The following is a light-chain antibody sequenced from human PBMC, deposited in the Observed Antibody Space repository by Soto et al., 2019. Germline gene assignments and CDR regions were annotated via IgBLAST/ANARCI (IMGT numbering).Light chain of an antibody. CDR2: GNS. V-gene: IGLV1-40*01. J-gene: IGLJ1*01. CDR1: SSNIGAGYD. CDR3: QSYDSSXYV. Sequence: QSVLTQPPSVSGAPGQRVTISRTGSSSNIGAGYDVHWYQQLPGTAPKLLIYGNSNRPSGVPDRFSGSKSGTSASLAITGLQAEDEADDYCQSYDSSXYVXGTXTKVTDL.